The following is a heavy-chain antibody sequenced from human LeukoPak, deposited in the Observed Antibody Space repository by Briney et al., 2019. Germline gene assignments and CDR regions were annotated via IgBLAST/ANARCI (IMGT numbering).Heavy chain of an antibody. Sequence: SQTLSLTYAVSGGSISSGGYSWSWIRQPPGKGLEWIGYIYHSGSTYYNPSLKSRVTISVDRSKDQFSLKLSSVTAADTAVYYCARGAAAAERAFDIWGQGTMVTVSS. CDR2: IYHSGST. CDR1: GGSISSGGYS. V-gene: IGHV4-30-2*01. CDR3: ARGAAAAERAFDI. J-gene: IGHJ3*02. D-gene: IGHD6-13*01.